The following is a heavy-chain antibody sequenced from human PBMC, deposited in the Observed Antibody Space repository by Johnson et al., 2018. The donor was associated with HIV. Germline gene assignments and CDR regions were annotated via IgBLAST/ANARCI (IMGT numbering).Heavy chain of an antibody. V-gene: IGHV3-15*01. D-gene: IGHD2-21*01. CDR3: TTFYCGGDCYAFDI. CDR2: IKSKTDGGTT. J-gene: IGHJ3*02. Sequence: VQLVESGGGLVKPGGSLRLSCAASGFTFSNAWMSWVRQAPGKGLEWVGRIKSKTDGGTTDYAAPVKGRFTIPRDDSKNTLYLQMNSLKTEDTAVYYCTTFYCGGDCYAFDIWGQGTMVTVSS. CDR1: GFTFSNAW.